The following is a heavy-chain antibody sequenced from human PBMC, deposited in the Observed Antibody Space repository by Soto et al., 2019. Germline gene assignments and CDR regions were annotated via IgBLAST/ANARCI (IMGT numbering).Heavy chain of an antibody. CDR2: IYYSGST. V-gene: IGHV4-59*08. D-gene: IGHD3-3*01. CDR3: ARGPDYDFWSGYYTDYYYYYMDV. CDR1: GGSISVYY. J-gene: IGHJ6*03. Sequence: PEETLSLTCTVSGGSISVYYWSWIRQPPGKGLEWIGYIYYSGSTNYNPSLKSRVTISVDTSKNQFSLKLSSVTAADTAVYYCARGPDYDFWSGYYTDYYYYYMDVWGKGTTVTVSS.